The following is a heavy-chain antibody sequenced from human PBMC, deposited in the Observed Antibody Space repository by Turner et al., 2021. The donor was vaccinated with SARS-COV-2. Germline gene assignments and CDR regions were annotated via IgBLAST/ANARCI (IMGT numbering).Heavy chain of an antibody. Sequence: EVQLVESGGGLVQPGRSLRLSCAASGFTFDDYGMHWVRQVPGKCLEWVSGISWNSGSIGYADSVKGRFTISRDNAKNSLYLQMNSLRAEDTALYYCAKVRRFAFDIWGQGTMVTVSS. CDR3: AKVRRFAFDI. J-gene: IGHJ3*02. CDR2: ISWNSGSI. CDR1: GFTFDDYG. V-gene: IGHV3-9*01.